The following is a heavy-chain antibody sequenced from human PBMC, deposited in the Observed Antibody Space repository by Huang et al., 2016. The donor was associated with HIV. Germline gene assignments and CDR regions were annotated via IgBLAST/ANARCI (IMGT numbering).Heavy chain of an antibody. Sequence: EVQLVESGGGLVQPGGSLKISCTASGFIFSGSAMHWVRQASGKGLEWVGHIRSKANSYETGYAESVKGRFTISRDDSKNTTYLQMNSLKIEDTAVYFCIREPRYYFESWGQGTLVTVSS. D-gene: IGHD1-26*01. CDR1: GFIFSGSA. CDR2: IRSKANSYET. J-gene: IGHJ4*02. CDR3: IREPRYYFES. V-gene: IGHV3-73*02.